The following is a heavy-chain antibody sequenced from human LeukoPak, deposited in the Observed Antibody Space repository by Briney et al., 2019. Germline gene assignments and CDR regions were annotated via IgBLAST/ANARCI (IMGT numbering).Heavy chain of an antibody. Sequence: SETLSLTCTVSGGSISSGGYYWSWIRQHPGKGLEWIGYIYYSGSTYYNPSLKSRVTISVDTSKNQFSLKLSSVTAADTAVCYCARGGGVVPAARGRFDPWGQGTLVTVSS. D-gene: IGHD2-2*01. V-gene: IGHV4-31*03. J-gene: IGHJ5*02. CDR3: ARGGGVVPAARGRFDP. CDR2: IYYSGST. CDR1: GGSISSGGYY.